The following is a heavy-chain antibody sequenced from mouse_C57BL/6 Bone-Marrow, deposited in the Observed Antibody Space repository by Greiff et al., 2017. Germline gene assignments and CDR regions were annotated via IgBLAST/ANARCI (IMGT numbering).Heavy chain of an antibody. CDR1: GYTFTSYG. CDR3: TRNGNDYAFDY. CDR2: IYPGPGNT. Sequence: QVQLKESGAELARPGASVTLSCKASGYTFTSYGISWVKQTTGHGLEWIGAIYPGPGNTYYNEKFKGKAILTADKSSSTAYMELRSLTSEDSAVYFCTRNGNDYAFDYWGQGTLVTVSA. V-gene: IGHV1-81*01. D-gene: IGHD2-4*01. J-gene: IGHJ3*01.